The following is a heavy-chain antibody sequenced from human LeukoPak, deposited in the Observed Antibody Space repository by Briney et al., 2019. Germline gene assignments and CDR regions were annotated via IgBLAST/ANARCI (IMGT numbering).Heavy chain of an antibody. J-gene: IGHJ4*02. CDR3: ARGRGYSYGLDY. Sequence: GASVKVSCKASGYTFTSYGISWVRQAPGQGLEWMGWINPNSGGTNYAQKFQGRVTMTRDTSISTAYMELSRLRSDDTAGYYCARGRGYSYGLDYWGQGTLVTVS. CDR2: INPNSGGT. CDR1: GYTFTSYG. D-gene: IGHD5-18*01. V-gene: IGHV1-2*02.